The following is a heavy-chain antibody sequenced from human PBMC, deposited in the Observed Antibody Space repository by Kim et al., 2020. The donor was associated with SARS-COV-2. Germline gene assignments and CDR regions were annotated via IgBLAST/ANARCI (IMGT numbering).Heavy chain of an antibody. J-gene: IGHJ6*02. CDR2: IRSNAYGGTT. V-gene: IGHV3-49*04. CDR1: GFTFGDYA. CDR3: TRDQMYNWNYGLGLLGSFYYYYGMDV. D-gene: IGHD1-7*01. Sequence: GGSLRLSCTASGFTFGDYAMSWVRQAPGKGLEWVGFIRSNAYGGTTEYAASVKGRFTISRDDSKSIAYLQMNSLKTEDTAVYYCTRDQMYNWNYGLGLLGSFYYYYGMDVWGQGTTVTVSS.